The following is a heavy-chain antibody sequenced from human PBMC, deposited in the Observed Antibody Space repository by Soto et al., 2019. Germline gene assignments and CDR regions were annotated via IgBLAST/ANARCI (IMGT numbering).Heavy chain of an antibody. V-gene: IGHV3-30*18. CDR3: AKDLYYYDSSLDDY. D-gene: IGHD3-22*01. Sequence: QVHLAESGGGVVQPGRSLRPSCAGSGFTFSSYAMHWVRQAPGKGLEWVAVISNDGTHKYYAESLKGRFIISRDNSKNTLYLQMNSLRAEDTAVYFCAKDLYYYDSSLDDYWGQGTLVTVSS. CDR1: GFTFSSYA. CDR2: ISNDGTHK. J-gene: IGHJ4*02.